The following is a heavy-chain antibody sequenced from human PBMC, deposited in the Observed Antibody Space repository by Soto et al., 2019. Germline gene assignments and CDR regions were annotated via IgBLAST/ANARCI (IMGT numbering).Heavy chain of an antibody. CDR2: ISAYNGNT. V-gene: IGHV1-18*01. CDR1: GYTFTSYG. D-gene: IGHD4-17*01. Sequence: QVQLVQSGAEVKKPGASVKVSCKASGYTFTSYGISWVRQAPGQGLEWMGWISAYNGNTNYAQKLQGRVTMSTDTSTSTAYMELRSLRSDDTAVYYCARGMTTVTTGHYYYYMDVWGKGTTVTVSS. J-gene: IGHJ6*03. CDR3: ARGMTTVTTGHYYYYMDV.